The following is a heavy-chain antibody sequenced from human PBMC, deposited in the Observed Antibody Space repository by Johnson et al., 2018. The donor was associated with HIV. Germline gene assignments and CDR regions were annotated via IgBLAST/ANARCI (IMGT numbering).Heavy chain of an antibody. CDR3: ARELGGSSLPFGAFDI. J-gene: IGHJ3*02. V-gene: IGHV3-23*04. CDR1: GFTFSSYA. D-gene: IGHD6-13*01. CDR2: ISGSGGST. Sequence: EVQLVESGGGLVQPGGSLRLSCAASGFTFSSYAMSWVRQAPGKGLEWVSAISGSGGSTYYADSVKGRFTISRDNAKNSVYLQMNSLRAEDTAVYYSARELGGSSLPFGAFDIWGQGTMVTVSS.